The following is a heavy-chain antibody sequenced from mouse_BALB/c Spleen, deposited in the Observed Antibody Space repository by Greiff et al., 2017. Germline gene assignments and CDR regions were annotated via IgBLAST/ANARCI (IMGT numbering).Heavy chain of an antibody. D-gene: IGHD2-10*02. CDR2: IDPADSYT. V-gene: IGHV1S127*01. CDR1: GYTFKSYW. CDR3: TRSTYGNYVLFDY. Sequence: QVQLQQSGPELVKPGASVKMSCKASGYTFKSYWMPWVKQRPGQGLEWIGVIDPADSYTRYDQKFKGKATLTVDTSSSTAYMQLSSLTSEDSAVYYCTRSTYGNYVLFDYWGQGTTLTVSA. J-gene: IGHJ2*01.